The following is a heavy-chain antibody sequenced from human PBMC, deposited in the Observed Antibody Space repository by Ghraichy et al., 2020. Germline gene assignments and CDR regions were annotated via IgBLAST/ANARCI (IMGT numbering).Heavy chain of an antibody. Sequence: ASVKVSCKASGYTFTSYDINWVRQATGQGLEWMGWMSPNSGNTGYAQKFQGRVTITRNTSISTAYMELSSLRSEDTAVYYCARLITMIRGVPNDGLDVWGQRTTVTVSS. D-gene: IGHD3-10*01. CDR1: GYTFTSYD. V-gene: IGHV1-8*03. CDR3: ARLITMIRGVPNDGLDV. CDR2: MSPNSGNT. J-gene: IGHJ6*02.